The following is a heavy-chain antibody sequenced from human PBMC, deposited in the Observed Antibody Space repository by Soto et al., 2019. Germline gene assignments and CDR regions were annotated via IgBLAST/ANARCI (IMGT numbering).Heavy chain of an antibody. CDR2: IWYDGSNK. V-gene: IGHV3-33*01. Sequence: QVQLVESGGGVVQPGRSLRLSCAASGFTFSSYGMHWVRQAPGKGLEWVAVIWYDGSNKYYADSVKGRFTISRDNSKNTLYLQMNSLRAEDTAVYYCARNGIAVAGTTHYFYYFDYWGQGTLVTVSS. D-gene: IGHD6-19*01. CDR1: GFTFSSYG. J-gene: IGHJ4*02. CDR3: ARNGIAVAGTTHYFYYFDY.